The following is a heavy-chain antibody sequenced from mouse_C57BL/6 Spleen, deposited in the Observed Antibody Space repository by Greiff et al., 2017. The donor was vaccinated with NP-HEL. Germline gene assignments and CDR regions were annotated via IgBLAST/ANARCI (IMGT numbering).Heavy chain of an antibody. J-gene: IGHJ4*01. CDR3: ARGNWDYYYAMDY. CDR2: ISYDGSN. D-gene: IGHD4-1*02. Sequence: EVQLVESGPGLVKPSQSLSLTCSVTGYSITSGYYWNWIRQFPGNKLEWMGYISYDGSNNYNPSLKNRISITRDTSKNQFFLKLNSVTTEDTATYYCARGNWDYYYAMDYWGQGTSVTVSS. V-gene: IGHV3-6*01. CDR1: GYSITSGYY.